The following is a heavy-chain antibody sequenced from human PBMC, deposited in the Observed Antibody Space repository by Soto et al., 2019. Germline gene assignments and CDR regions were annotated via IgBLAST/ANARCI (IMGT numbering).Heavy chain of an antibody. CDR1: GGSFSGYY. J-gene: IGHJ4*02. Sequence: SETLSLTCAVYGGSFSGYYWSWIRQPPGKGLEWIGEINHSGSTNYNPSLKSRVTISVDTSKNQFSLKLSSVTAADTAVYYCARLGRAPRAYWGQGTLVTVSS. CDR2: INHSGST. V-gene: IGHV4-34*01. CDR3: ARLGRAPRAY.